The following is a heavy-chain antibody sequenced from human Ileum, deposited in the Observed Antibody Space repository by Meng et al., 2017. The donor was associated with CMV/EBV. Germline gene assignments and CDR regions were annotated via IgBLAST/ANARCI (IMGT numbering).Heavy chain of an antibody. CDR3: TREGSSWTGDAFDI. J-gene: IGHJ3*02. D-gene: IGHD6-13*01. V-gene: IGHV3-49*04. CDR2: IRSKADGGTT. CDR1: GFTFGDYA. Sequence: GGSLRLSCTASGFTFGDYAMSWVRQAPGKGLEWVGFIRSKADGGTTEYAASVKGRITIARDDTKSIAYLQMNSLKTEDTAVYYCTREGSSWTGDAFDIWGQGTMVTVSS.